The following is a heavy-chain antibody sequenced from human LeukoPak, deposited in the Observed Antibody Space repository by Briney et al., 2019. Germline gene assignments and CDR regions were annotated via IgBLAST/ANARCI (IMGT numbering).Heavy chain of an antibody. V-gene: IGHV3-11*01. D-gene: IGHD4-17*01. CDR1: GFTFSDYY. Sequence: GGSLRLSRAASGFTFSDYYMSWIRQALGEGVEWVSYISSSGSTKYYADTVRGRYTISRDNAQKSLYLQMNSLRAEDTAVYYCYGDYRPGGFWGQGTLVTVSS. J-gene: IGHJ4*02. CDR2: ISSSGSTK. CDR3: YGDYRPGGF.